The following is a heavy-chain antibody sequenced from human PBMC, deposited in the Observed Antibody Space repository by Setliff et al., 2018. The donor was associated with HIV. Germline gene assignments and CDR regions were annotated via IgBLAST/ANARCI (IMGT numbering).Heavy chain of an antibody. CDR2: IYYSGSA. CDR3: VRDDYGYNGKGFDY. Sequence: SETLSLTCTVSGGSISSGDYFLSWIRQAPGKGLEWIGCIYYSGSAYYNPSLQRRVTISVDTSKNQVSLKLNSMTAADTALYYCVRDDYGYNGKGFDYWGPGTLVTVSS. CDR1: GGSISSGDYF. J-gene: IGHJ4*02. V-gene: IGHV4-30-4*08. D-gene: IGHD4-17*01.